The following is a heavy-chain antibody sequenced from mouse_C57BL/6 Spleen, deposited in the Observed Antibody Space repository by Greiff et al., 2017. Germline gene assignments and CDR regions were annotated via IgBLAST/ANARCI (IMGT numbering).Heavy chain of an antibody. CDR1: GYAFSSSW. D-gene: IGHD3-2*02. CDR2: IYPGDGDT. Sequence: VQLQQSGPELVQPGASVKISCKASGYAFSSSWMNWVKQRPGKGLEWIGRIYPGDGDTNYNGKFKGKATLTADKSSSTAYMQLSSLTSEDSAVYFCAADSSGYRFAYWGQGTLVTVSA. CDR3: AADSSGYRFAY. J-gene: IGHJ3*01. V-gene: IGHV1-82*01.